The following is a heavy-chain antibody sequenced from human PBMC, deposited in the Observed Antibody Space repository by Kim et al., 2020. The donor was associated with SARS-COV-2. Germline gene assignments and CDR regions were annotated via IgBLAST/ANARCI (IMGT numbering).Heavy chain of an antibody. CDR3: ARYNRYSNYDALDI. V-gene: IGHV4-39*01. Sequence: SETLSLTCTVSGGSISSSSYYWGWIRQPPGKGLEWIGSIYYSRSTYYNPPLQSRVTISIDTSKNQFSLKLSSVTAADTAVYYCARYNRYSNYDALDIWGQGTMVTVSS. CDR2: IYYSRST. D-gene: IGHD4-4*01. J-gene: IGHJ3*02. CDR1: GGSISSSSYY.